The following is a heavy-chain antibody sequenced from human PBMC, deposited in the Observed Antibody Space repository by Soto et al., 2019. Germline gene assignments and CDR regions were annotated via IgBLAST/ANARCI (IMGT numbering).Heavy chain of an antibody. J-gene: IGHJ5*02. V-gene: IGHV1-2*02. Sequence: QVQLVQSGAEVKKPGASVMVSCKASGYSFTGYYLHWVRQAPGQGLEWMGWINPKNGVTKYGQKFQGRLTMTRDTSTSTAYMELSRLQSDDTAVYYCAKEGVIAAPPPYTWFDPWGQGVLVTVSS. D-gene: IGHD2-21*01. CDR1: GYSFTGYY. CDR3: AKEGVIAAPPPYTWFDP. CDR2: INPKNGVT.